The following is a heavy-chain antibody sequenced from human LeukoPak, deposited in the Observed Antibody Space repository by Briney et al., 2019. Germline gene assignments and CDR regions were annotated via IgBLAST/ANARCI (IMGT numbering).Heavy chain of an antibody. CDR3: ARAIGSNTP. V-gene: IGHV3-7*01. Sequence: GGSLRLSCAASGFTFGSYWMSWVRQAPGKGLEWVANIKHDGGEKYYVDSVKGRFTISRDNAKNSRYLHVNSLRAEDMAVYYCARAIGSNTPWGQGPL. J-gene: IGHJ5*02. CDR2: IKHDGGEK. D-gene: IGHD4-23*01. CDR1: GFTFGSYW.